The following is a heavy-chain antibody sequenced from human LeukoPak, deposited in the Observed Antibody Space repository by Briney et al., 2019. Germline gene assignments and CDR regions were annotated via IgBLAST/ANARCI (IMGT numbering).Heavy chain of an antibody. J-gene: IGHJ4*02. CDR3: AKDRPISE. Sequence: GRSLRLSCAASGFTFSSYGMHWVRQAPGKGLEWVAVISYDGSNKYYADSVKGRFTISRDNSKSTLYLQMNSLRAEDTAVYYCAKDRPISEWGQGTLVTVSS. CDR2: ISYDGSNK. CDR1: GFTFSSYG. V-gene: IGHV3-30*18. D-gene: IGHD2-21*01.